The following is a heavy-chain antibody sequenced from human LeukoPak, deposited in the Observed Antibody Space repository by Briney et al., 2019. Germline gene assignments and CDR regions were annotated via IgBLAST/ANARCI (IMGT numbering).Heavy chain of an antibody. CDR2: IYYDGSSK. CDR3: ARVFSYSSSWLPPYYYYYYMDV. V-gene: IGHV3-30*12. D-gene: IGHD6-13*01. CDR1: GFTFSNYG. J-gene: IGHJ6*03. Sequence: PGGSLRLSCAASGFTFSNYGIHWVRQAPGKGLEWVAFIYYDGSSKYYADSVKGRFTISRDNAKNSLYLQMNSLRAEDTAVYYCARVFSYSSSWLPPYYYYYYMDVWGKGTTVTVSS.